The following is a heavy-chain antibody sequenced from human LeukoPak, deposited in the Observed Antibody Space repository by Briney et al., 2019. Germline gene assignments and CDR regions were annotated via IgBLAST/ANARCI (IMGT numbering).Heavy chain of an antibody. CDR2: IFYTGST. V-gene: IGHV4-59*01. J-gene: IGHJ3*02. CDR1: GVSISSYY. Sequence: SETLSLTCTVSGVSISSYYWSWIRQPPGKGLEWIGYIFYTGSTNYNLPLKSRATISVDTSKNQISLKLSSVTAADTAVYYCARDLPNDAFDIWGQGTMVTVSS. CDR3: ARDLPNDAFDI.